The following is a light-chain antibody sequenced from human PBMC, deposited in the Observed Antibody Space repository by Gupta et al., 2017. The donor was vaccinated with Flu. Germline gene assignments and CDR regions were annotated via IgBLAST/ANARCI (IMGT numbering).Light chain of an antibody. CDR2: KAS. V-gene: IGKV1-5*03. J-gene: IGKJ3*01. CDR1: QSISSW. CDR3: QQENSYPFT. Sequence: PSTLSASVRDRITITCRASQSISSWLAWYQQKPGKAPKLLIYKASTIESGVPSRFSGSGAGTEFTLPISSLRPDDFATYYCQQENSYPFTFGHGTKVDIK.